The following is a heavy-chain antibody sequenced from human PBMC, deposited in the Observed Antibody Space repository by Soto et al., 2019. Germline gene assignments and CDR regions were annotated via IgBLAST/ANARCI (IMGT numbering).Heavy chain of an antibody. J-gene: IGHJ5*02. CDR1: GGSISSYY. D-gene: IGHD4-17*01. V-gene: IGHV4-59*08. CDR2: IYYSGST. Sequence: SETLSLTCTVSGGSISSYYWSWIRQPPGKGLEWFGYIYYSGSTNYNPSLKSRVTISVDTSKNQFSLKLSSVTAADTAVYYCARTTGNWFDPWGQGTLVTVSS. CDR3: ARTTGNWFDP.